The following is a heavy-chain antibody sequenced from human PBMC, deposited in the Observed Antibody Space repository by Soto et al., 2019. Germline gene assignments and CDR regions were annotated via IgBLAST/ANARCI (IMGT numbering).Heavy chain of an antibody. V-gene: IGHV1-3*01. CDR3: AGIAARPGMNWFDP. D-gene: IGHD6-6*01. J-gene: IGHJ5*02. CDR2: INAGNGNT. CDR1: GYTFTSYA. Sequence: ASVKVSCKASGYTFTSYAMHWVRQAPGQRLEWMGWINAGNGNTKYPQKFQGRVTITRDTSASTAYMELSSLRSEDTAVYYCAGIAARPGMNWFDPWGQGTLVTVSS.